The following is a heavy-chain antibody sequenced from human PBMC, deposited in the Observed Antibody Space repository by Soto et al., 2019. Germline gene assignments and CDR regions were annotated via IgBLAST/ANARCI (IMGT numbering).Heavy chain of an antibody. CDR1: VFTLSNYA. Sequence: WGSLPLSCASSVFTLSNYAMTWVRQAPGKGLEWVSRISGSGGSTYYGDSVKGRFTISRDNSKNTLYLQMDSLTAEDTAVYYCAARRATVREKPLGPDYWGQGTPVTAPQ. J-gene: IGHJ4*02. V-gene: IGHV3-23*01. D-gene: IGHD3-10*02. CDR2: ISGSGGST. CDR3: AARRATVREKPLGPDY.